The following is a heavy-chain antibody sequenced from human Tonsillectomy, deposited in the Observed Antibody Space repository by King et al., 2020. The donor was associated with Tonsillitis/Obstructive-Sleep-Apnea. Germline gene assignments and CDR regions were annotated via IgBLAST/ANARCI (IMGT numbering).Heavy chain of an antibody. CDR2: ISYDGRRK. Sequence: VQLVESGGGVVQPGRSLRLSCAASGFTFSSYAIHWVRQAPGKGLEWVAVISYDGRRKYYADSVKGRSTISRDNSKNTLFLQMNSRTAQDTAVYDCARDGGWDYDYYYYMDVWGKGSTVTVSS. D-gene: IGHD3-16*01. CDR3: ARDGGWDYDYYYYMDV. J-gene: IGHJ6*03. V-gene: IGHV3-30*01. CDR1: GFTFSSYA.